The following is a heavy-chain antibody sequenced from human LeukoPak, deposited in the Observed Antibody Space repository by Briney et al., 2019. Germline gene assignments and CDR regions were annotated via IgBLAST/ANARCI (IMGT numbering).Heavy chain of an antibody. CDR2: INAGNGNT. CDR3: ARDRAPKTVTSEIDAFDI. Sequence: ASVKVSCKASGYTFTSYDINWVRQAPGQRLEWMGWINAGNGNTKYSQEFQGRVTITRDTSATTAYMELSSLRSEDMGVYYCARDRAPKTVTSEIDAFDIWGQGTMVTVSS. CDR1: GYTFTSYD. D-gene: IGHD4-11*01. V-gene: IGHV1-3*03. J-gene: IGHJ3*02.